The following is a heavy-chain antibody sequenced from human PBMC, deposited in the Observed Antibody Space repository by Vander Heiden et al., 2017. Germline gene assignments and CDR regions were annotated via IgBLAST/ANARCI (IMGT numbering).Heavy chain of an antibody. V-gene: IGHV1-2*02. J-gene: IGHJ5*02. D-gene: IGHD3-10*01. CDR2: INPNSGGT. CDR3: ARPYYYGSGSPTSPGTRTQNNWFDP. Sequence: WMGWINPNSGGTNYAQKFQGRVTMTRDTSISTAYMELSRLRSDDTAVYYCARPYYYGSGSPTSPGTRTQNNWFDPWGQGTLVTVSS.